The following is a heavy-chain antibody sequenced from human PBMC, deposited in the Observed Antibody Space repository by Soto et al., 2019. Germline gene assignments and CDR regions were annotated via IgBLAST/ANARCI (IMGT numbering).Heavy chain of an antibody. J-gene: IGHJ4*02. D-gene: IGHD4-17*01. CDR1: GYTFTSYA. CDR2: INAGNGNT. Sequence: ASVKVSCKASGYTFTSYAMHWVRQAPGQRLEWMGWINAGNGNTKYSQKFQGRVTITRDTSASTAYMELSSLRSEDTAVYYCARGVTTVTTPFGYWGQGTLVTVSS. V-gene: IGHV1-3*01. CDR3: ARGVTTVTTPFGY.